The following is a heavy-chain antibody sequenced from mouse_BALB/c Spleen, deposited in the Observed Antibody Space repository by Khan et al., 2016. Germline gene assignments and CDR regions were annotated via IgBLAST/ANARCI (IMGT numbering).Heavy chain of an antibody. CDR1: GFTFTDYY. D-gene: IGHD1-1*01. V-gene: IGHV7-3*02. J-gene: IGHJ3*01. CDR3: ARLYGPACFAY. Sequence: EVELVESGGGLVQPGGSLRLSCATSGFTFTDYYMSWVRQPPGKALEWLGFIRNRANGYTTEYSASVKGRFTISRDNSQSILYLQMNTLRAEDSATYFCARLYGPACFAYWGQGTLVTVSA. CDR2: IRNRANGYTT.